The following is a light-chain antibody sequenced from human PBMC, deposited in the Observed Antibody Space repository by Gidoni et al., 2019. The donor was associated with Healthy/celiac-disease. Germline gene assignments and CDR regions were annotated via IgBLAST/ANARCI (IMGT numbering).Light chain of an antibody. Sequence: DIPMTKSPSYLSASVGVRVTITCRASQRIISYLNWYQKKPGKAPKLLIYAASSVHSGVPSRFSGIGSGRDFTRIISSLQPEECATYYCQQSYSTPLTFGQXTKVEIK. CDR1: QRIISY. CDR2: AAS. V-gene: IGKV1-39*01. J-gene: IGKJ1*01. CDR3: QQSYSTPLT.